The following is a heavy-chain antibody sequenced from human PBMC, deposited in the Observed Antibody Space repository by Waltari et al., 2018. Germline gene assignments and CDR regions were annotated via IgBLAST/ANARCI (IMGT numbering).Heavy chain of an antibody. V-gene: IGHV4-38-2*02. CDR2: GYHSGST. J-gene: IGHJ4*02. Sequence: QVQLQESDPGLVKPSETLSLTCAVPGYAISSGYYWGWIRQPPGKGPGWIGTGYHSGSTYNSPTVESRVTISVDPSKTQFPLRVTSVTAGYTAVEYWARDRDNEAVAYWGEGTLATVSS. CDR1: GYAISSGYY. CDR3: ARDRDNEAVAY. D-gene: IGHD1-1*01.